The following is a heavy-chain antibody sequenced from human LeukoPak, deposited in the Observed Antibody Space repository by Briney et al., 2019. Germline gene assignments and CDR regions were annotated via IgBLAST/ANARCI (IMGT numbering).Heavy chain of an antibody. CDR3: ASQRGSGSPHYYYYGMDV. D-gene: IGHD3-10*01. J-gene: IGHJ6*02. CDR2: IRSKAHGGTT. Sequence: GGSLRLSCTASGFTFGDYAMSWFRQAPGEGLEWVGFIRSKAHGGTTEYAASVKGRFTISRDNAKNSLYLQMNSLRVEDTAVYYCASQRGSGSPHYYYYGMDVWGQGTTVTVSS. CDR1: GFTFGDYA. V-gene: IGHV3-49*03.